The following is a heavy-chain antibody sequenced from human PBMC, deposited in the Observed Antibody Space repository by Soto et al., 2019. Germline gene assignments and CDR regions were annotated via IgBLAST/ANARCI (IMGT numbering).Heavy chain of an antibody. V-gene: IGHV4-61*03. CDR2: LYNTGSS. CDR1: GGSVNSGTYY. Sequence: QVQLQESGPGLVKPSETLSLTCAVSGGSVNSGTYYWSWIRQPPGKGLEWIGYLYNTGSSDYNPSLNSRVTISVDASKNHFSLILSSVTAADTAVYFCASGRSASAYIDSWGQGTLVTVSS. J-gene: IGHJ4*02. CDR3: ASGRSASAYIDS.